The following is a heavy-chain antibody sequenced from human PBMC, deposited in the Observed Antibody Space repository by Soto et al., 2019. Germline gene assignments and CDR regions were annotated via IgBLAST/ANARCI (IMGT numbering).Heavy chain of an antibody. CDR3: ARVSDRATCSGVDV. CDR2: MSSSSTI. CDR1: GFTFSSYS. V-gene: IGHV3-48*02. J-gene: IGHJ6*02. D-gene: IGHD5-18*01. Sequence: GGTLRLSCAASGFTFSSYSMNWVCQAPGTGQERVSYMSSSSTIYYADSVNGRFTISRDIATNSLYPQMNSLRDEDTAVYCCARVSDRATCSGVDVLGQGTPVTVSS.